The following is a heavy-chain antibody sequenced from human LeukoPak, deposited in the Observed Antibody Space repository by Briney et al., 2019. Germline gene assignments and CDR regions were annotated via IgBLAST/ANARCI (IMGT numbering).Heavy chain of an antibody. CDR3: AKTYDFWSGYPEDY. Sequence: PGGSLRLSCAASGFTFSSYAMSWVRQAPGKGLEWVSAISGSGGSTYYADSVKGRFTISRDNPKNTLYLQMNSLRAEDTAVYYCAKTYDFWSGYPEDYWGQGTLVTVSS. V-gene: IGHV3-23*01. J-gene: IGHJ4*02. CDR2: ISGSGGST. D-gene: IGHD3-3*01. CDR1: GFTFSSYA.